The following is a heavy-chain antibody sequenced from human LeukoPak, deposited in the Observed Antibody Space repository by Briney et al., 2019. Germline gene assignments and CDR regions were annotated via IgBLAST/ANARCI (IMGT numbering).Heavy chain of an antibody. V-gene: IGHV1-2*02. CDR3: ALIATSSHYHDSSGYYPYFDY. D-gene: IGHD3-22*01. J-gene: IGHJ4*02. Sequence: ASVKVSCKASGYTFTGYYMHWVRQAPGQGLEWMGWINPNSGGTNYAQKFQGRVTMTRDTSISTAYMELSRLRSDDTAVYYCALIATSSHYHDSSGYYPYFDYWGQGTLVTVSS. CDR2: INPNSGGT. CDR1: GYTFTGYY.